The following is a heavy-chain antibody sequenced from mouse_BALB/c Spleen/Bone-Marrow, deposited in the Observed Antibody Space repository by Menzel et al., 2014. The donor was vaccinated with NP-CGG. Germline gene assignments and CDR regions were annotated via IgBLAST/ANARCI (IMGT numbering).Heavy chain of an antibody. CDR3: ARAGGLRSSWFAY. V-gene: IGHV1-7*01. CDR1: GYTFTSYW. J-gene: IGHJ3*01. Sequence: QVQLKESGAELAKPGASVKMSCKASGYTFTSYWMHWVKQRPGQGLEWIGYINPSTGYTEYNQKFKDKATLTADKSSSTAYMQLSGLTSEDSAVYYCARAGGLRSSWFAYWGQGTLVTVSA. CDR2: INPSTGYT. D-gene: IGHD1-1*01.